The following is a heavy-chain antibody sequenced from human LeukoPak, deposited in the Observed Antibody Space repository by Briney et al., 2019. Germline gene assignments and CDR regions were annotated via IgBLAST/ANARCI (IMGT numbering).Heavy chain of an antibody. V-gene: IGHV1-18*01. CDR1: GYTFTSYG. J-gene: IGHJ4*02. D-gene: IGHD3-22*01. CDR2: ISAYNGNT. Sequence: GASVKVSCKASGYTFTSYGISWVRQAPGQGLEWLGWISAYNGNTNYAQKLQGRVTMTTDTSTSTAYMELRSLRSDDTAVYYCARDPRDSSGPYFDYWGQGTLVTVSS. CDR3: ARDPRDSSGPYFDY.